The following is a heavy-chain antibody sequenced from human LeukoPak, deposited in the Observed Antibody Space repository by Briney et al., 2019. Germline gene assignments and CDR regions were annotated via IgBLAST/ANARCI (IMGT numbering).Heavy chain of an antibody. CDR1: GYSFTNYW. D-gene: IGHD3-16*01. CDR3: ARIWLRAFDI. V-gene: IGHV5-51*01. CDR2: IYPDDSDT. Sequence: GESLKISCKGSGYSFTNYWIAWVRRMPGKGLEWMGIIYPDDSDTRYSPSFQGQVTISADKSITTAYLQWSSLKASDTAMYYCARIWLRAFDIWGQGTMVTVSS. J-gene: IGHJ3*02.